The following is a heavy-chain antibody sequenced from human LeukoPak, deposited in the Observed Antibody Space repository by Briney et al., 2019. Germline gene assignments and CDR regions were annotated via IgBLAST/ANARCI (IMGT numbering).Heavy chain of an antibody. CDR1: GFTFSSYA. J-gene: IGHJ4*02. V-gene: IGHV3-64D*06. Sequence: PGGSLRLSCSASGFTFSSYAMHWVRQAPGKGPEYVSAISSNGGSTYYADSVKGRFTISRDNSKNTLYLQMSSLRAEDTAVYYCVKEVGLSHSSSSWGYFDYWGQGTLVTVPS. CDR2: ISSNGGST. CDR3: VKEVGLSHSSSSWGYFDY. D-gene: IGHD6-13*01.